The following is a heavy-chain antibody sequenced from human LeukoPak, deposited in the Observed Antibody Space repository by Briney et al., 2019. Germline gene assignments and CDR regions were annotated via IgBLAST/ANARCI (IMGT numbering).Heavy chain of an antibody. V-gene: IGHV4-59*08. CDR1: GGSIGSYY. J-gene: IGHJ4*02. D-gene: IGHD3-10*01. CDR3: AGTSQRDGSGSYIDY. Sequence: PSETLSLTCTVSGGSIGSYYWSWIRQSPGKGLEWIGYIYYSGSTNYNPSLKSRVTISVDTSKNQFSLKLSSVTAADTAVYYCAGTSQRDGSGSYIDYWGQGTLVTVSS. CDR2: IYYSGST.